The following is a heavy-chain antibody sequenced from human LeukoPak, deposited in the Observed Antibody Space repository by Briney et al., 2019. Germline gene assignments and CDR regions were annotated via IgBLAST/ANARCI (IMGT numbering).Heavy chain of an antibody. V-gene: IGHV4-61*02. Sequence: PSETLSPTCTVSGGSISSGSYYWSWIRQPAGKGLEWIGRIYTSGSTNYNPSLKSRVTISVDTSKNQFSLKLSSVAAADTAVYYCARDSAAAGTSFDYWGQGTLVTVSS. CDR3: ARDSAAAGTSFDY. CDR1: GGSISSGSYY. D-gene: IGHD6-13*01. J-gene: IGHJ4*02. CDR2: IYTSGST.